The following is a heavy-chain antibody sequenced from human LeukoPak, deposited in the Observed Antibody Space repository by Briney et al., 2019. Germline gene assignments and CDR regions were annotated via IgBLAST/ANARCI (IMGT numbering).Heavy chain of an antibody. CDR2: IIPIFGTA. CDR1: GGTFSSYA. V-gene: IGHV1-69*13. CDR3: ARGELEYCGGDCYLAGYYYYYMDV. D-gene: IGHD2-21*02. J-gene: IGHJ6*03. Sequence: SVKVSCKASGGTFSSYAISWVRQAPGQGLEWMGGIIPIFGTAKYAQKFQGRVTITADESTSTAYMELSSLRSEDTAVYYCARGELEYCGGDCYLAGYYYYYMDVWGKGTTVTISS.